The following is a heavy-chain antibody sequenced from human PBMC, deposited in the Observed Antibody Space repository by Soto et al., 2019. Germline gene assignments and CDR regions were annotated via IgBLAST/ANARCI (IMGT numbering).Heavy chain of an antibody. D-gene: IGHD2-15*01. CDR1: GVSIHNSHSF. Sequence: PSETLSLTCAVSGVSIHNSHSFWGWIRQPPGKGLEFIGSVYYNGGANYNPSLKSRVTMSIDTSKNQFSLRVNSLTAADTAVYYCGRVVEGATRHTDFDSWGQGILVTVSS. CDR2: VYYNGGA. CDR3: GRVVEGATRHTDFDS. V-gene: IGHV4-39*01. J-gene: IGHJ5*01.